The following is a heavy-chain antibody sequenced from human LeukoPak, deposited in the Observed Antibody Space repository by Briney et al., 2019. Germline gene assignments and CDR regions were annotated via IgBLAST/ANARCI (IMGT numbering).Heavy chain of an antibody. Sequence: GGSLRLSCAASGFTFSSYGMHWVRQAPGKGLEWVAFIRYDGSNKYFADSVKGRFTISRDNSKNTLYLQMNSLRAEDTAVYYCAKVYLSQSPFDYWGQGTLVTVSS. J-gene: IGHJ4*02. CDR3: AKVYLSQSPFDY. CDR1: GFTFSSYG. CDR2: IRYDGSNK. D-gene: IGHD2-21*01. V-gene: IGHV3-30*02.